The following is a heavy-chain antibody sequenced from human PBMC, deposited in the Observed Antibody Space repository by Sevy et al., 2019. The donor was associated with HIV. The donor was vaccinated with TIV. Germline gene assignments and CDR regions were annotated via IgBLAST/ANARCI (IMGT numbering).Heavy chain of an antibody. V-gene: IGHV3-48*02. Sequence: GGSLRLSCAVSGFTFNTYNMNWVRQAPGKGLEWVSYISYTSTTIYYADSVRGRFTISRDNAKNTRYLQMNSLRDEDTAVYYCASSDATSRFGYYYFAMDFWGQGTSVTVSS. J-gene: IGHJ6*02. CDR3: ASSDATSRFGYYYFAMDF. CDR1: GFTFNTYN. D-gene: IGHD3-22*01. CDR2: ISYTSTTI.